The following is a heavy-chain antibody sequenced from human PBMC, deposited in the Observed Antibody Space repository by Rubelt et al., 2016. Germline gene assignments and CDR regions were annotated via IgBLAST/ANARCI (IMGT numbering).Heavy chain of an antibody. CDR3: ARGRGWLQSFIDY. Sequence: QLQLQESGPGLVKPSETLSLTCTVSGGSISSSSYYWGWIRQPPGKGLEWIGSIYYSGSTYYNPSLKSGVPISVDTFKSQFALKLSSVTAADTAVYYCARGRGWLQSFIDYWGQGTLVTVSS. CDR1: GGSISSSSYY. V-gene: IGHV4-39*01. D-gene: IGHD5-24*01. J-gene: IGHJ4*02. CDR2: IYYSGST.